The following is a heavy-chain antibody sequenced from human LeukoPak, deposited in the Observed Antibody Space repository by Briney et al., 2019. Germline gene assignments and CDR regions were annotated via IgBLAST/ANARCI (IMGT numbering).Heavy chain of an antibody. CDR1: GGSISSSSYY. CDR3: AREWEPMFDP. J-gene: IGHJ5*02. CDR2: IYYSGST. V-gene: IGHV4-39*02. Sequence: SETLSLTCTVSGGSISSSSYYWGWIRQPPGKGLEWIGSIYYSGSTYYNPSLKNRVTISVDTSKNQFSLKLSSVTAADTAVYYCAREWEPMFDPWGQGTLVTVSS. D-gene: IGHD1-26*01.